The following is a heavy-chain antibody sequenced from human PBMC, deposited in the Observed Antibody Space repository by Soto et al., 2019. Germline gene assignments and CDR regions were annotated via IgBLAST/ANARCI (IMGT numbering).Heavy chain of an antibody. J-gene: IGHJ3*02. V-gene: IGHV1-69*02. CDR3: ASIPVAAVAFDI. Sequence: QVQLVQSGAEVKKPGSSVKVSCKASGGTFSSYIISWVRQAPGQGIEWMGSIIPILGIVKYAQKSQGRVTITADKSTSTSYMELSSLRSVDTAVYYCASIPVAAVAFDIWGQGKMVTVSS. D-gene: IGHD6-19*01. CDR1: GGTFSSYI. CDR2: IIPILGIV.